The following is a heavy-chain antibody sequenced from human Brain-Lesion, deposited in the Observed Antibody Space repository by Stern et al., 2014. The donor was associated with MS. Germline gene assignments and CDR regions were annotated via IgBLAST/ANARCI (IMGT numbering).Heavy chain of an antibody. CDR2: INPNTGGT. J-gene: IGHJ6*02. V-gene: IGHV1-2*02. Sequence: LVQSGAEVKKPGASVKVSCNTSGYIFTCYYIHWVRQAPGQGLEWMAWINPNTGGTKYAQKFQGRVTMSRDTSISTAYVELSSLTSDDTAVYYCARDQRGITIFGVVTDYYYLGMDVWGQGTTVNVSS. CDR1: GYIFTCYY. CDR3: ARDQRGITIFGVVTDYYYLGMDV. D-gene: IGHD3-3*01.